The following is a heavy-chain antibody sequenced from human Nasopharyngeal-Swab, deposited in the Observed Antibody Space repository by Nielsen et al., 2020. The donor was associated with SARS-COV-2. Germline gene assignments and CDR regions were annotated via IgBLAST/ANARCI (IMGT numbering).Heavy chain of an antibody. CDR1: GYTFTSYG. CDR2: ISAYNGNT. CDR3: TRGVGYSSSWYLGY. D-gene: IGHD6-13*01. Sequence: ASVKVSCKASGYTFTSYGISWVRQAPGQGLEWMGWISAYNGNTNYAQKLQGRVTMTTDTSTSTAYMELSSLRSEDTAVYFCTRGVGYSSSWYLGYWGQRTLVTVSS. V-gene: IGHV1-18*01. J-gene: IGHJ4*02.